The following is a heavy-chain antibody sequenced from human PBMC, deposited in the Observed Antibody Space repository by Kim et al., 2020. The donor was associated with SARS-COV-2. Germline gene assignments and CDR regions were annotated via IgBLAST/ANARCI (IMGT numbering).Heavy chain of an antibody. D-gene: IGHD6-19*01. Sequence: SETLSLTCAVYGGSFSGYYWSWIRQPPGKGLEWIGEINHSGSTNYNPSLKSRVTISVDTSKNQFSLKLSSVTAADTAVYYCARGTIAVAHTNWFDPWGQGTLVTVSS. J-gene: IGHJ5*02. CDR2: INHSGST. CDR3: ARGTIAVAHTNWFDP. V-gene: IGHV4-34*01. CDR1: GGSFSGYY.